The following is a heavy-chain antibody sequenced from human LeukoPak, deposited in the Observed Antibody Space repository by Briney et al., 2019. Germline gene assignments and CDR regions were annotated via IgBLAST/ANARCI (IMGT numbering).Heavy chain of an antibody. D-gene: IGHD4-17*01. CDR3: ARLGRAVRGFDY. CDR2: TNHSGGT. J-gene: IGHJ4*02. CDR1: GGSFSGYY. V-gene: IGHV4-34*01. Sequence: SETLSLTCAVYGGSFSGYYWSWIRQPPGKGLEWIGETNHSGGTYYNPSLKSRVTISVDRSKNQFSLKLSSVTAADTAVYYCARLGRAVRGFDYWGQGTLVTVSS.